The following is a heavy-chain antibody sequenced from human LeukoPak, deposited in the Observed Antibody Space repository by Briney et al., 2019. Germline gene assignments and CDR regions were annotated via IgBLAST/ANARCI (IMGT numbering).Heavy chain of an antibody. Sequence: GESLKISCKASGYNFANYWIGWVRPMPGKGLESMGIVYPGDSDTRYSPSFQGQVTISADKSITTAYLQWSSLKAADTAMYYCARLFPGGQWLHRGPDYWGQGTLVTVSS. V-gene: IGHV5-51*01. CDR3: ARLFPGGQWLHRGPDY. CDR1: GYNFANYW. CDR2: VYPGDSDT. J-gene: IGHJ4*02. D-gene: IGHD6-19*01.